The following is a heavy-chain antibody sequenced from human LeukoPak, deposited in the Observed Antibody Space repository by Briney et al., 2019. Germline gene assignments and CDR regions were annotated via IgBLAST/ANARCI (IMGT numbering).Heavy chain of an antibody. CDR2: INHSGST. J-gene: IGHJ4*02. V-gene: IGHV4-34*01. CDR1: GGSFSGYY. CDR3: ARRLRGGPVGGN. Sequence: SETLSLTCAVYGGSFSGYYWSWIPQPPGKGREWIGEINHSGSTNYNPSLKSRVTISVDTSKNQFSLKLSSVTAADTAVYYCARRLRGGPVGGNWGQGTLVTVS. D-gene: IGHD3-10*01.